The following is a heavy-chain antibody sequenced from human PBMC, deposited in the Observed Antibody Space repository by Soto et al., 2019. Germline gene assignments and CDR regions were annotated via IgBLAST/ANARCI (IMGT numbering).Heavy chain of an antibody. Sequence: EVQLVESGGGLVQPGGSLKLSCAASGFTFSGSAMHWVRQASGKGLEWLGRIRSKPNNYATEYAASVKGRFTISRDDSKNTVYLQTNSLKTEDTAVYYCTRPRGSGDYWGQGTQVTVSS. CDR3: TRPRGSGDY. D-gene: IGHD3-10*01. CDR2: IRSKPNNYAT. V-gene: IGHV3-73*02. CDR1: GFTFSGSA. J-gene: IGHJ4*02.